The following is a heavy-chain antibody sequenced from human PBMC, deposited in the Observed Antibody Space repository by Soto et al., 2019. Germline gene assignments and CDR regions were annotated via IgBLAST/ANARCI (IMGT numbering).Heavy chain of an antibody. CDR1: GGSISSYY. Sequence: PSETLSLTCTVSGGSISSYYWSWIRQPPGKGLEWIGYIYYSGSTNYNPSLKSRVTISVDTSKNQFSLKLSSVTAADTAVYYWARGNVLRYFDWLLSSPNWFDPWGQGTLVTVSS. J-gene: IGHJ5*02. D-gene: IGHD3-9*01. CDR3: ARGNVLRYFDWLLSSPNWFDP. CDR2: IYYSGST. V-gene: IGHV4-59*01.